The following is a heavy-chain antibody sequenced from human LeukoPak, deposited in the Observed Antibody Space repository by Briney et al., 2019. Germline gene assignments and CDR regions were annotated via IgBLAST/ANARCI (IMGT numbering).Heavy chain of an antibody. J-gene: IGHJ3*02. V-gene: IGHV3-23*01. CDR1: GFTFSSYA. CDR3: AKDASGSYYGSRVDAFDI. Sequence: PGGSLRLSCAASGFTFSSYAMSWVRQAPGKGLEWVSAISGSGGSTYYADSVKGRFTFSRDNSKNTLYLQMNSLRAEDTAVYYCAKDASGSYYGSRVDAFDIWGQGTMVTVSS. CDR2: ISGSGGST. D-gene: IGHD1-26*01.